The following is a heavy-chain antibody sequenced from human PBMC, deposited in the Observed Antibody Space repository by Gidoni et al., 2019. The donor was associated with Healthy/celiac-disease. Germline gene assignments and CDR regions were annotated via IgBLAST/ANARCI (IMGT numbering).Heavy chain of an antibody. CDR3: ARARGLRQWLVLDY. CDR1: GFTFSSYG. CDR2: ISYDGSNK. J-gene: IGHJ4*02. Sequence: GFTFSSYGMHWVRQAPGKGLEWVAVISYDGSNKYYADSVKGRFTISRDNSKNTLYLQMNSLRAEDTAVDYCARARGLRQWLVLDYWGQGTLVTVSS. V-gene: IGHV3-30*03. D-gene: IGHD6-19*01.